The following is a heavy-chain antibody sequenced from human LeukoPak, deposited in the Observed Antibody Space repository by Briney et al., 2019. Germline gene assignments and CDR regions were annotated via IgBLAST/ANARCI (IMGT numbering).Heavy chain of an antibody. J-gene: IGHJ4*02. CDR2: ISWNSGSI. D-gene: IGHD3-9*01. Sequence: GGSLRLSCAASGFTFDDYAMHWVRQAPGEGLEWVSGISWNSGSIGYADSVKGRFTISRDNAKDSLYLQMNSLRAEDTALYYCEKSIKDILAGLPPLDYGGQGTWVTVPS. CDR1: GFTFDDYA. V-gene: IGHV3-9*01. CDR3: EKSIKDILAGLPPLDY.